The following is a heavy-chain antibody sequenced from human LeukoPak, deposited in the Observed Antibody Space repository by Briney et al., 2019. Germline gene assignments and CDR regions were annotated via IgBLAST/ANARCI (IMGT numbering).Heavy chain of an antibody. CDR3: AGDGSGSYHFDY. D-gene: IGHD1-26*01. Sequence: GRSLRLSCAASGFTFSSYAMHWVRQAPGKGLEWVAVISYDGSNKYYADSVKGRFTISRDNSKNTLYPQMNSLRAEDTAVYYCAGDGSGSYHFDYWGQGTLVTVSS. V-gene: IGHV3-30-3*01. CDR1: GFTFSSYA. J-gene: IGHJ4*02. CDR2: ISYDGSNK.